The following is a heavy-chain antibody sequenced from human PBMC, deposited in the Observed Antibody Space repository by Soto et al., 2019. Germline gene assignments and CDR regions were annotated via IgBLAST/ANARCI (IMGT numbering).Heavy chain of an antibody. J-gene: IGHJ4*02. CDR2: ISAHNGNT. D-gene: IGHD1-1*01. CDR1: GYAFTTYG. Sequence: QVHLVQSGAEVKKPGASVKVSCQASGYAFTTYGITWVRQAPGQGLEWMGWISAHNGNTNYAQKLQGRVTVTRDTSTSTAYMELRSLRSDDTAVYYCAGERYGDYWGQGALVTVSS. CDR3: AGERYGDY. V-gene: IGHV1-18*01.